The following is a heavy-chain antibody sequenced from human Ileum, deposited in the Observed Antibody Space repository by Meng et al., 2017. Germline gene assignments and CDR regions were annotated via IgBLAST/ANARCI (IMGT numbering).Heavy chain of an antibody. V-gene: IGHV3-33*01. CDR3: ARDTSGGNAFDI. Sequence: GESLKISCAASGFTFSSYGMHWVRQAPGKGLEWVAVIWYDGSNKYYADSVKGRFTISRDNSKNTLYLQMNSLRAEDTAAYYCARDTSGGNAFDIWGQGKMVTVSS. D-gene: IGHD6-19*01. J-gene: IGHJ3*02. CDR1: GFTFSSYG. CDR2: IWYDGSNK.